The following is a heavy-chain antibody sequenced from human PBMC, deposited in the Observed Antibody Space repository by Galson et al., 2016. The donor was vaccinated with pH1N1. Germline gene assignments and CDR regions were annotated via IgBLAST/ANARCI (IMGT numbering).Heavy chain of an antibody. D-gene: IGHD1-7*01. Sequence: QSGAEVKKPGSSVKVSCKASGYAFTGYYMQWVRHAPGQGLEWLGWIDPDSGDNNIAQKFQGRVAVTRETSVDTAYLEINGLRSDDTAVYYCARGERLRGTTPPAYWGQGTLVTVSS. J-gene: IGHJ4*02. CDR3: ARGERLRGTTPPAY. V-gene: IGHV1-2*02. CDR1: GYAFTGYY. CDR2: IDPDSGDN.